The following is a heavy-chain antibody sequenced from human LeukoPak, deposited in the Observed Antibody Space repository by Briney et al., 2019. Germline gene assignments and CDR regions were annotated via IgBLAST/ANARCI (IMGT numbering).Heavy chain of an antibody. Sequence: SGPTLVNPTQTLTLTCTFSGFSLTTNGVGVGWIRQPPGRALEWLALIYWDDDNRYSPSLKSRLTITKDSSKNQVALTMTNMDPVDTATYYCVRRQDRYYFDYWGQGTLVTVSS. V-gene: IGHV2-5*02. D-gene: IGHD3-16*02. J-gene: IGHJ4*02. CDR1: GFSLTTNGVG. CDR2: IYWDDDN. CDR3: VRRQDRYYFDY.